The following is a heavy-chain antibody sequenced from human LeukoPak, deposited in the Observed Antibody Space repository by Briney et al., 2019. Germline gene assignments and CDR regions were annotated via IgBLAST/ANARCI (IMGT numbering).Heavy chain of an antibody. CDR3: TRDGQRTGENMDY. CDR1: LFTFSTYS. V-gene: IGHV3-30*04. J-gene: IGHJ4*02. CDR2: VSYDGSNK. Sequence: GRSLRLSCAASLFTFSTYSMHWVRQAPGKGLEWVAVVSYDGSNKYYADSVKGRFTISRDNSKNTLDLQMNSLRAEDTAVYYCTRDGQRTGENMDYWGQGTLVTVSS. D-gene: IGHD6-25*01.